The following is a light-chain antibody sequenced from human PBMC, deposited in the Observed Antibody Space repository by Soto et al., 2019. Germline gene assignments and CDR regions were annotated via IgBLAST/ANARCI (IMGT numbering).Light chain of an antibody. CDR2: LAS. CDR3: QQYNSYPIT. V-gene: IGKV1-5*03. J-gene: IGKJ3*01. Sequence: DIQMTQSPSSLPASGGDRVTITCRASQSISSWLAWYQQKPGKAPKLLIYLASTLVFGVPSRFSGSGSGTEFTLTISGLQPDDFATYYCQQYNSYPITFGPGTKVDIK. CDR1: QSISSW.